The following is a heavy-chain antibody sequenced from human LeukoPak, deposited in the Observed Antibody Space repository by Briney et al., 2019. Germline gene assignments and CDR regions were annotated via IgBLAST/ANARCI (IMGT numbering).Heavy chain of an antibody. CDR3: ARDNTNVRTPQNFDY. V-gene: IGHV3-21*01. D-gene: IGHD3-10*02. J-gene: IGHJ4*02. Sequence: PGGSLRLSCAASGFYFSSYSMTWVRQAPGKGLEWVSSISSSSSYIYYADSVKGRFTISRDNAKNSLFLQMNSLRDEDTAVYYCARDNTNVRTPQNFDYWGQGTLVTVSS. CDR2: ISSSSSYI. CDR1: GFYFSSYS.